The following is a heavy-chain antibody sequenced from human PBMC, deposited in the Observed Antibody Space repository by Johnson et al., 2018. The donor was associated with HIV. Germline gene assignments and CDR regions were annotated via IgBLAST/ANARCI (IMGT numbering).Heavy chain of an antibody. D-gene: IGHD1-26*01. CDR3: AKAVSGSYDDAFDI. Sequence: VLLVESGGGLVQPGGSLRLSCAASGFTVSSNYMSWVRQAPGRGLEWVAVIYSVGTTYYVDSVKGRFTISRDNSKNTLYLQMNSLRAEDTALYYCAKAVSGSYDDAFDIWGQGTMVTVSS. CDR1: GFTVSSNY. V-gene: IGHV3-66*01. J-gene: IGHJ3*02. CDR2: IYSVGTT.